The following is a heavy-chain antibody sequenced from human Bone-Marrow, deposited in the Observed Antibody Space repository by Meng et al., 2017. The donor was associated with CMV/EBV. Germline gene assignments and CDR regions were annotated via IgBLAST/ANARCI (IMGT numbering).Heavy chain of an antibody. CDR1: GGSVSSGSYY. J-gene: IGHJ5*02. V-gene: IGHV4-61*01. D-gene: IGHD3-3*01. CDR3: ARDPYDFWSGSHWFDP. CDR2: IYYSGST. Sequence: SETLSLTCTVSGGSVSSGSYYWSWIRQPPGKGLEWIGYIYYSGSTNYNPSLKSRVTISVDTSKNQFSLKLSSVTAADTAVYYCARDPYDFWSGSHWFDPWGQGTLVTVSS.